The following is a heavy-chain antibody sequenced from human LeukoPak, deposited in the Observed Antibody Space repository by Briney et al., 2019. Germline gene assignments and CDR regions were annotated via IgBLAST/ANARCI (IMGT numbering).Heavy chain of an antibody. V-gene: IGHV3-33*01. CDR3: ARDYSGHYSLDY. Sequence: GGSLRLSCAASGFTFSTYGIHWVRQAPGKGLEWVAAIWYDGNNKYYADSVKGRFTISRDNSKNTLYLQTNSRRAEDTAVYYCARDYSGHYSLDYWGQGTLVTASS. J-gene: IGHJ4*02. CDR1: GFTFSTYG. CDR2: IWYDGNNK. D-gene: IGHD1-26*01.